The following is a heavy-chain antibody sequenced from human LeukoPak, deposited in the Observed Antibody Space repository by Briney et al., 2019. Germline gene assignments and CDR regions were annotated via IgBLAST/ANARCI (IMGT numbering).Heavy chain of an antibody. CDR3: ARGGSGYHFDY. D-gene: IGHD3-22*01. CDR2: ISESSSYT. CDR1: GFTFSDYY. V-gene: IGHV3-11*05. Sequence: GGSLRLSCAASGFTFSDYYMSWIRQAPEKGLEWVSFISESSSYTKYADSVKGRFTISRDNAKNSLYLQMNSLRAEDTAVYYCARGGSGYHFDYWGQGTLVTVSS. J-gene: IGHJ4*02.